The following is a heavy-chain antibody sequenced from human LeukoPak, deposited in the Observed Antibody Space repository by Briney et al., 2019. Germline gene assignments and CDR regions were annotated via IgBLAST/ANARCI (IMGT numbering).Heavy chain of an antibody. CDR1: GGTFSSYA. Sequence: ASVKVSCKASGGTFSSYAISWVRQAPGQGLEWMGRIIPIFGTANYAQKFQGRVTITADESTSTAYMELSSLRSEDTAVYYCARDLAFIAVAGTYYYYYGMDVWGQGTTVTVSS. J-gene: IGHJ6*02. CDR3: ARDLAFIAVAGTYYYYYGMDV. V-gene: IGHV1-69*13. CDR2: IIPIFGTA. D-gene: IGHD6-19*01.